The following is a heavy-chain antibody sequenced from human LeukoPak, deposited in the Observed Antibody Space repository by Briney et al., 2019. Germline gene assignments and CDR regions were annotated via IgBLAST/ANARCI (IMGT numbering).Heavy chain of an antibody. D-gene: IGHD3-10*01. CDR1: GFVFSTYS. V-gene: IGHV3-21*01. CDR3: ARGGGDYYGSDY. J-gene: IGHJ4*02. CDR2: ISRGDNYI. Sequence: GGSLRLSCAASGFVFSTYSMNWVRQAPGKGLEWVSSISRGDNYIFYADSVKGRFTISRDNAKNSVYLQMNSLRAEDTAVYYCARGGGDYYGSDYWGQGELVTVSS.